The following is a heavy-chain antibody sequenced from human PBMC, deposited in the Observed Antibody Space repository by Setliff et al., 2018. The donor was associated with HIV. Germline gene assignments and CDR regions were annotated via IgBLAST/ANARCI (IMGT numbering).Heavy chain of an antibody. J-gene: IGHJ4*02. Sequence: SVKVSCKPSGYTFTTYGLSWVRQAPGQGLEWMGGIIPIFGTANYAQKFQGRVTITTDESTSTAYMELRSLRSDDTAVYYCARDASTGWRTMGFDYWGQGTLVTVSS. D-gene: IGHD6-19*01. V-gene: IGHV1-69*05. CDR3: ARDASTGWRTMGFDY. CDR1: GYTFTTYG. CDR2: IIPIFGTA.